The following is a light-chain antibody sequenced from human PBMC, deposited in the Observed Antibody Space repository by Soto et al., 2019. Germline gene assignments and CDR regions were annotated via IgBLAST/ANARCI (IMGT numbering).Light chain of an antibody. CDR1: QAISNY. CDR3: QQYDNLPVFT. V-gene: IGKV1-33*01. J-gene: IGKJ3*01. CDR2: DAS. Sequence: DIQMTQSPSSLSASVGDRVTITCQASQAISNYLNWYQQKPGKVPKLLIYDASNLETGVPSRFSGSGSGTDFTFTISSLQPEDIATYYCQQYDNLPVFTFGPGTKVYIK.